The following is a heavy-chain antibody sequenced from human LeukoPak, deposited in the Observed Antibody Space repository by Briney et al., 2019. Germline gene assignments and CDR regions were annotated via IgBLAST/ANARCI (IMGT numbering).Heavy chain of an antibody. Sequence: GGSLRLSCAASGFTFSSYWMSWVRQAPGKGLEWVANIKRDGSEKYYVDSVKGRFTISRDNAKNSLYLQMNSLRAEDTAVYYCARDRRSLRSWFDPWGQGTLVTVSS. CDR3: ARDRRSLRSWFDP. D-gene: IGHD5/OR15-5a*01. J-gene: IGHJ5*02. CDR1: GFTFSSYW. CDR2: IKRDGSEK. V-gene: IGHV3-7*01.